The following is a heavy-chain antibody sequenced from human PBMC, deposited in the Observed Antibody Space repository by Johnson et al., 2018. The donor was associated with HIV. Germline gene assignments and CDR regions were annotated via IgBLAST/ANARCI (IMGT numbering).Heavy chain of an antibody. Sequence: QVQLVESGGGLVQPGGSLRLSCAASGFTFSSYWMSWVRQAPGKGLEWVAFISNDGSNKQYVESVKGRFTISRDNSKKMVNMQMNSLRAEDTAVYYCATSQSGAFDIWGQGTMVTVSS. D-gene: IGHD6-6*01. CDR2: ISNDGSNK. J-gene: IGHJ3*02. CDR3: ATSQSGAFDI. CDR1: GFTFSSYW. V-gene: IGHV3-30*03.